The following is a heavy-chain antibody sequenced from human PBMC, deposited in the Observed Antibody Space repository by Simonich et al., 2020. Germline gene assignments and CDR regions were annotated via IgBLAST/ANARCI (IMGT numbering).Heavy chain of an antibody. J-gene: IGHJ4*02. CDR1: GYTFTSNG. D-gene: IGHD2-15*01. CDR2: RNPNSGNT. V-gene: IGHV1-8*03. Sequence: EQLVQAGAEVKKPGASVTGSCKASGYTFTSNGNNWVRQATGQGLEWMGWRNPNSGNTGYAQKFQGRVTITRNTAKSTAYMELSRMRSEDTAVYYCARGRGGMSRGYVDYWGQGTLVTVSS. CDR3: ARGRGGMSRGYVDY.